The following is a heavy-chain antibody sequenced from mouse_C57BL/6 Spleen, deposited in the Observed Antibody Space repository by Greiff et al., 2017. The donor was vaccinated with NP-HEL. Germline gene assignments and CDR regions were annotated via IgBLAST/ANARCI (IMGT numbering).Heavy chain of an antibody. CDR2: LNPYNGDT. J-gene: IGHJ4*01. D-gene: IGHD1-1*01. V-gene: IGHV1-37*01. CDR1: GYSFTGYF. CDR3: ARQIYYYGSSYAMDY. Sequence: VQLKESGPELVKPGASVKISCKASGYSFTGYFMNWVKQSHGKSLEWIGRLNPYNGDTFYNQKFKGKATLTVDKSSSTAHMELLSLTSEDFAVYYCARQIYYYGSSYAMDYWGQGTSVTVSS.